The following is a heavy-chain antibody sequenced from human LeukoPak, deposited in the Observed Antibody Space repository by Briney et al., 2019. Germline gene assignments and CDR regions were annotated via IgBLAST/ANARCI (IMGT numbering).Heavy chain of an antibody. CDR3: ARGRGYGLYYYYYGMDV. J-gene: IGHJ6*02. V-gene: IGHV4-4*07. CDR2: IYTSGST. CDR1: GGSISSYY. D-gene: IGHD5-18*01. Sequence: SESLSLTCTVSGGSISSYYWSWIRQPAGKGLEWIGRIYTSGSTNYNPCLKSRVTMSVDTSKNQFSLKLSSVTAADTAVYYCARGRGYGLYYYYYGMDVWGQGTTVTVSS.